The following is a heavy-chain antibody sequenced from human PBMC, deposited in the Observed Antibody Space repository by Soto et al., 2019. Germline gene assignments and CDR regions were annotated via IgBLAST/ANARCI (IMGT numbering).Heavy chain of an antibody. CDR2: INHSGST. V-gene: IGHV4-34*01. Sequence: SETLSLTCAVYGGSFSGYYWSWIRQPPGKGLEWIGEINHSGSTNYNPSLRSRVTISVDTSKNQFSLKLSSVTAADTAVYYCAGGGLPLYGSFGFDYWGQGTLVTVSS. J-gene: IGHJ4*02. CDR1: GGSFSGYY. CDR3: AGGGLPLYGSFGFDY. D-gene: IGHD3-10*01.